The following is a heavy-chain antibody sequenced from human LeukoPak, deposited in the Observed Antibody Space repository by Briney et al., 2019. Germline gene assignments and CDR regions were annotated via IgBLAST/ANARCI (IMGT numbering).Heavy chain of an antibody. V-gene: IGHV3-30*03. CDR2: ISYDGSNK. CDR1: GFTFSSYG. CDR3: ATKRAASGDFDY. Sequence: GGSLRLSCAASGFTFSSYGMHWVRQAPGKGLEWVAVISYDGSNKYYADSVKGRFTISRDNSKNTLYLQMNSLRAEDTAVYYCATKRAASGDFDYWGQGTLVTVSS. J-gene: IGHJ4*02. D-gene: IGHD6-13*01.